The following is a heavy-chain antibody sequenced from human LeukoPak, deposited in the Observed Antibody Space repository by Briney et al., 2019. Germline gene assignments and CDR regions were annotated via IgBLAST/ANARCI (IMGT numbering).Heavy chain of an antibody. CDR3: ARGYCSSTSCYYFDY. Sequence: GESLKISCKGSGYSFTSYWIGWVRQMPGKGLEWMGTIYPGDSDTRYSPSFQGQVTISADKSISTAYLQWSSLKASDTAMYYCARGYCSSTSCYYFDYWGQGTLVTVSS. CDR2: IYPGDSDT. D-gene: IGHD2-2*01. J-gene: IGHJ4*02. CDR1: GYSFTSYW. V-gene: IGHV5-51*01.